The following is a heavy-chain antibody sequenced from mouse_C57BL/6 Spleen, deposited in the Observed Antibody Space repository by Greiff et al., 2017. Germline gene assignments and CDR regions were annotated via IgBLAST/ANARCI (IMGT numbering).Heavy chain of an antibody. CDR1: GYTFTSYD. Sequence: QVQLKQSGPDLVKPGASVTLSCKASGYTFTSYDITWVMQRPGQGPEWIGLIYPRDCSTKYNEKFKGRATLTVDTYARKAYKEVHSLTSEDSAVYFCAIYEYEGPHAMDYWGQGTSVTVAS. CDR2: IYPRDCST. CDR3: AIYEYEGPHAMDY. J-gene: IGHJ4*01. V-gene: IGHV1-85*01. D-gene: IGHD2-4*01.